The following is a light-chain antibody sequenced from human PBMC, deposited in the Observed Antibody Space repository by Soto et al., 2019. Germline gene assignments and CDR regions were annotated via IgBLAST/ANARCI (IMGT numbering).Light chain of an antibody. CDR1: QSVNSNY. CDR2: AAS. V-gene: IGKV3-20*01. CDR3: QQYGTSPYN. J-gene: IGKJ2*01. Sequence: EIVLTQSPGTLSLSPGERATLSCRASQSVNSNYLGWYQKKPAQAPRLLIYAASSRATGVPDRFSGSGSGTDFTLTISRLEPEDFAVYYCQQYGTSPYNFGQGTKLAIK.